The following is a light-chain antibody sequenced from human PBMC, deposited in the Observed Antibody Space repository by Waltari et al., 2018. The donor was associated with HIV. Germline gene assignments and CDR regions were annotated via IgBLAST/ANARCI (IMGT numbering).Light chain of an antibody. CDR3: QSGDAGGTQVV. Sequence: YELTQSPSVSVSPGQTAAITCSGDALPTQYRFCDQQRPGHAPVRGIIKDPQRASGIPERFPGSSSGTTVTLTISGVQTEDEADYYCQSGDAGGTQVVFGGVTKLSVL. V-gene: IGLV3-25*03. J-gene: IGLJ2*01. CDR2: KDP. CDR1: ALPTQY.